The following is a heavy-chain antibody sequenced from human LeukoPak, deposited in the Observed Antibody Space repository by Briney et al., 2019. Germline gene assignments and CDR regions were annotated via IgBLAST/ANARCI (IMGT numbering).Heavy chain of an antibody. V-gene: IGHV1-18*01. CDR1: GYTFTSYG. Sequence: ASVKVSCKASGYTFTSYGISWVRQAPGQGLEWMGWISAYNGNTNYAQKLQGRVTMTTDTSTSTAYMELRSLRSDDTAVYYCARGHSSSWYEYYYYYYGMDVWGQGTTVTVSS. CDR2: ISAYNGNT. J-gene: IGHJ6*02. D-gene: IGHD6-13*01. CDR3: ARGHSSSWYEYYYYYYGMDV.